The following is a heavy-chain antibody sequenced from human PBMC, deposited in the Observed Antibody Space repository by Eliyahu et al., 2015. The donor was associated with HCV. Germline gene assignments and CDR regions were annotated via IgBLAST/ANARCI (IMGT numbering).Heavy chain of an antibody. D-gene: IGHD3-16*01. J-gene: IGHJ3*02. Sequence: QVQLVESGGGLVKPGGSXRLSXXASXXTFSDYYMXWIRQAPGKGLEXVSYISSSGSTIYYADSVKGRFTISRDNAKNSLYLQMNSLRAEDTAVYYCARVGATLPFDIWGQGTMVTVSS. CDR1: XXTFSDYY. CDR2: ISSSGSTI. CDR3: ARVGATLPFDI. V-gene: IGHV3-11*01.